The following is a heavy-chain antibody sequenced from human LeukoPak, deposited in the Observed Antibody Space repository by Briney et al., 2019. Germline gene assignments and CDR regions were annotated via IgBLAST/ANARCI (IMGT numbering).Heavy chain of an antibody. V-gene: IGHV4-39*07. CDR3: AREAPYCSSTSCFRSSSSYYYYYMDV. CDR2: IYYSGST. J-gene: IGHJ6*03. Sequence: SETLSLTCTVSGGSISSSSYYWGWIRQPPGKGLEWIGSIYYSGSTYYNPSLKSRVTISVDTSKNQFSLKLSSVTAADTAVYYCAREAPYCSSTSCFRSSSSYYYYYMDVWGKGTTVTVSS. D-gene: IGHD2-2*01. CDR1: GGSISSSSYY.